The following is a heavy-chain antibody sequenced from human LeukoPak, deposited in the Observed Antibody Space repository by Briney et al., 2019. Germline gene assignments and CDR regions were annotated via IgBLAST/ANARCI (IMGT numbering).Heavy chain of an antibody. D-gene: IGHD6-6*01. CDR2: IIPILGIA. V-gene: IGHV1-69*04. CDR1: GGTFSSYA. J-gene: IGHJ2*01. Sequence: SVKVSCKASGGTFSSYAISWVRQAPGQGLEWMGRIIPILGIANYAQKFQGRVTITADKSTSTAYMELSSLRSEDTAVYYCARVSIAARPRETTYWYFDLWGRGTLVTVSS. CDR3: ARVSIAARPRETTYWYFDL.